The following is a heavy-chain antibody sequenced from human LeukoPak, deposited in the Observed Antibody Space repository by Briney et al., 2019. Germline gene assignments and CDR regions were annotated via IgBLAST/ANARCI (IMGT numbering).Heavy chain of an antibody. Sequence: SVKVSCKASGGTFSSYAISWVRQAPGQGLEWMGGIIPIFGTANYAQKFQGRVTITADESTSTAYMELSSLRSEDTAVYYCARVVDQQLTRAFDIWGQGTMVTVSS. CDR3: ARVVDQQLTRAFDI. J-gene: IGHJ3*02. CDR1: GGTFSSYA. D-gene: IGHD6-13*01. CDR2: IIPIFGTA. V-gene: IGHV1-69*13.